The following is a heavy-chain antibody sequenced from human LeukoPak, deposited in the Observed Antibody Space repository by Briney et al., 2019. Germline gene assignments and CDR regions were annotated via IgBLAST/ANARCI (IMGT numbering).Heavy chain of an antibody. CDR2: ISGSGGST. CDR1: GFTLSSYA. Sequence: EPGGSLRLSCAASGFTLSSYAMSWVRQAPGKGLEWVSAISGSGGSTYYADSVKGRFTISRDNSKNTLYLQMNSLRAEDTAVYYCAKTGSLVEPILDYWGQGTLVTVSS. J-gene: IGHJ4*02. D-gene: IGHD1-14*01. V-gene: IGHV3-23*01. CDR3: AKTGSLVEPILDY.